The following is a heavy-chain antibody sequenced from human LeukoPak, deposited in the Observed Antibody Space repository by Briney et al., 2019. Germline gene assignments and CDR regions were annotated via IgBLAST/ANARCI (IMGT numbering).Heavy chain of an antibody. Sequence: SETLSLTCTVSGGSISSTFYYWGWIRQPPGKGLEWIGTIFYSGITYYNPSLKSRVTISIDTSNNQFSLKLTSVTAADTAVYYCAKGPRALEHNTHRFDYWGQGTLVTVSS. V-gene: IGHV4-39*07. CDR3: AKGPRALEHNTHRFDY. J-gene: IGHJ4*02. D-gene: IGHD1/OR15-1a*01. CDR1: GGSISSTFYY. CDR2: IFYSGIT.